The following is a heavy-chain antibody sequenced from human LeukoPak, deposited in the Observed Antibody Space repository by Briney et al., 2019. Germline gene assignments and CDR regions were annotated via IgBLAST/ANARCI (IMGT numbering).Heavy chain of an antibody. CDR1: GGSISSYY. Sequence: ASETLSLTCTVSGGSISSYYWSWIRQPPGKGLEWIGYIYYSGSTNYNPSLKSRVTISVDTSKNQFSLKLSSVTAADTAVYYCARMTTVTTGIDYWGQGTLVTVSS. D-gene: IGHD4-17*01. CDR3: ARMTTVTTGIDY. V-gene: IGHV4-59*01. J-gene: IGHJ4*02. CDR2: IYYSGST.